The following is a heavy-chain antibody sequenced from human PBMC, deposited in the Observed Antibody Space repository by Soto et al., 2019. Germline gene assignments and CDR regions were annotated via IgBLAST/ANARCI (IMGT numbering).Heavy chain of an antibody. Sequence: QVQLVEAGGGVVQPGRSLRLSCSASGFTFSDFEMYWVRQAPGKGLDWVSFISYDGSNQYYAGSVKGRFTVSRDNSKNTLFLLMNSLRPEDTAVYFCARRTGTAPRFDSWGQGTLVTVSS. D-gene: IGHD1-7*01. CDR2: ISYDGSNQ. CDR1: GFTFSDFE. V-gene: IGHV3-30-3*01. J-gene: IGHJ4*02. CDR3: ARRTGTAPRFDS.